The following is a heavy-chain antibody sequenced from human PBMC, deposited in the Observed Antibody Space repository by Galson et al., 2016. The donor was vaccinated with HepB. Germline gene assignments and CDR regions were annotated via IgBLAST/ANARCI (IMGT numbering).Heavy chain of an antibody. CDR3: AKVTDSGWYGALDY. D-gene: IGHD6-13*01. CDR2: ISSSRSTM. J-gene: IGHJ4*02. V-gene: IGHV3-48*04. CDR1: GFTLSTHS. Sequence: SLRLSCAASGFTLSTHSMNWVRQAPGKGLEWVSYISSSRSTMYYADSVKGRFTISRDNAKHSVHLQMNSLRVEDTAIYYCAKVTDSGWYGALDYWGQGALVIVSS.